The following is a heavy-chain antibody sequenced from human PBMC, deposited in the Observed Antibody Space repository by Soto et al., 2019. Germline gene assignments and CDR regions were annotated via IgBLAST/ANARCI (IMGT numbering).Heavy chain of an antibody. Sequence: PWVTLTLACVGSGFIISNYAITWVRQAPGKGLEWVSVISGSGGTKYYADSMKGRFTISRDNSRNTIHMQMNSMRAEDTAVYHCAKKISMSSSSRSFDYWGQGTLVTVSS. V-gene: IGHV3-23*01. CDR2: ISGSGGTK. CDR3: AKKISMSSSSRSFDY. D-gene: IGHD6-6*01. J-gene: IGHJ4*02. CDR1: GFIISNYA.